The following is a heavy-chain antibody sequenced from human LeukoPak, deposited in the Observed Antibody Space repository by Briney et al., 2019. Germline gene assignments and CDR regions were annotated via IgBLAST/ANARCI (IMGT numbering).Heavy chain of an antibody. CDR1: GYTLTELS. V-gene: IGHV1-24*01. D-gene: IGHD2-2*01. CDR2: FDPEDGET. CDR3: ATGVVPAAGVAY. Sequence: ASVKVSCKVSGYTLTELSMHWVRQAPGKGLEWMGGFDPEDGETIYAQKFQGRVTMTEDTSTGTAYMELSSLRSEDTAVYYCATGVVPAAGVAYWGQGTLVSVSS. J-gene: IGHJ4*02.